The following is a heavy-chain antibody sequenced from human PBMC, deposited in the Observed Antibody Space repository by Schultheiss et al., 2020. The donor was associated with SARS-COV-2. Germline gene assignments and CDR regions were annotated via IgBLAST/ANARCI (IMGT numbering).Heavy chain of an antibody. Sequence: GGSLRLSCAASGFTFSSYWMSWVRQAPGKGLEWVANIKQDGSEKYYVDSVKGRFTISRDNAKNSLYLQMNSLRAEDTAVYYCARSLPRYYDFWSGYIPGLDYWGQGTLVTVSS. J-gene: IGHJ4*02. CDR3: ARSLPRYYDFWSGYIPGLDY. CDR2: IKQDGSEK. V-gene: IGHV3-7*04. CDR1: GFTFSSYW. D-gene: IGHD3-3*01.